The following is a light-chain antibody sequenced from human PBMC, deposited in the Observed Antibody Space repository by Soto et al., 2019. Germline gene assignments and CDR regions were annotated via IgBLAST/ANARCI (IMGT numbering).Light chain of an antibody. J-gene: IGKJ4*01. CDR2: AAS. Sequence: AIRMTQSPSSFSASTGDRVTITCRASQGISSYLAWYQQKPGKAPKLLIYAASTLESGVPSRFTGSGSGTDLTLNISCLQSEDFPTYCCQQYYSYPITFGGGTKVEIK. CDR3: QQYYSYPIT. CDR1: QGISSY. V-gene: IGKV1-8*01.